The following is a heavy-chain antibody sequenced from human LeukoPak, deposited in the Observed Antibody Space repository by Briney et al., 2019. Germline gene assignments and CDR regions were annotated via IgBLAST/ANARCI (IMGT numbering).Heavy chain of an antibody. Sequence: PGGSLRLSCAASGFTFSSYSMNWVRQAPGKGLEWVSSISSSSSYIYYADSVKGRFTISRDNAKNSLYLQMNSLRAEDTAVYYCARIRLGYRSGGSCYSKYYYYGMDVWGKGTTVTVSS. D-gene: IGHD2-15*01. CDR2: ISSSSSYI. J-gene: IGHJ6*04. V-gene: IGHV3-21*01. CDR3: ARIRLGYRSGGSCYSKYYYYGMDV. CDR1: GFTFSSYS.